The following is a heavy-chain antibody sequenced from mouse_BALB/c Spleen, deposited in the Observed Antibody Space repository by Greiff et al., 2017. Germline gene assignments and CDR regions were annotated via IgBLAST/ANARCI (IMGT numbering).Heavy chain of an antibody. Sequence: EVQLQQSGTVLARPGASVKMSCKASGYTFTSYWMHWVKQRPGQGLEWIGAIYPGNSDTSYNQKFKGKAKLTAVTSTSTAYMELSSLTNEDSAVYYCTRFYDYDRDYFDYWGQGTTLTVSS. V-gene: IGHV1-5*01. CDR2: IYPGNSDT. D-gene: IGHD2-4*01. CDR3: TRFYDYDRDYFDY. CDR1: GYTFTSYW. J-gene: IGHJ2*01.